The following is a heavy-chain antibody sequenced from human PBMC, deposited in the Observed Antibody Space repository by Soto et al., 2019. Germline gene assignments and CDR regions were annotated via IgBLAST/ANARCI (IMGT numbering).Heavy chain of an antibody. Sequence: SETLSLTCTVSGGSISSGDYYWSWIRQPPGKGLEWIGYIYYSGSTFYNPSLKNRVTISLDTSKIQFSLKLSSVTAADTAVYYCVREGPYYYGMDVWGQGTTVTVSS. J-gene: IGHJ6*02. V-gene: IGHV4-30-4*01. CDR1: GGSISSGDYY. CDR3: VREGPYYYGMDV. CDR2: IYYSGST.